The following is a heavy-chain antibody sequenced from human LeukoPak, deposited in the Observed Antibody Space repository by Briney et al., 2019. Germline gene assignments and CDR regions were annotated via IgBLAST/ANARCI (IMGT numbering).Heavy chain of an antibody. V-gene: IGHV3-23*01. CDR1: GFTFSNYV. CDR3: VKDPSYGDFVL. D-gene: IGHD4-17*01. J-gene: IGHJ4*02. Sequence: GGSLRLSCAASGFTFSNYVMTWVRQAPGKGLKWFSGISGSGATTYYADSVKGWFTISRDNSRKILYLQMNSLRAEDTAVYYCVKDPSYGDFVLWGQGALVTVSS. CDR2: ISGSGATT.